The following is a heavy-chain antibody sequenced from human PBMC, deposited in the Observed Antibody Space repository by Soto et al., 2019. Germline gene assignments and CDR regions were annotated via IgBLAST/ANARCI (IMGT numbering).Heavy chain of an antibody. CDR2: INAGNGNT. CDR1: GYTFTSYA. J-gene: IGHJ6*02. Sequence: ASVKVSCKASGYTFTSYAIHWVRQAPGQRLEWMGWINAGNGNTKYSQKFQGRVTITRDTSASTAYMELSSLRSEDTAVYYCASTGYGSGSYYNGTAPYYYYGMDVWGQGTAVTVSS. CDR3: ASTGYGSGSYYNGTAPYYYYGMDV. V-gene: IGHV1-3*01. D-gene: IGHD3-10*01.